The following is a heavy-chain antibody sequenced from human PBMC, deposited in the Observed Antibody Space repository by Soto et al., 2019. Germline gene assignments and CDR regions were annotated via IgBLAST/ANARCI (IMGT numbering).Heavy chain of an antibody. Sequence: QLQLQESGPGLVKPSETLSLTCTVSGGSISSSSYYWGWIRQPPGKGLEWIGSIYYSGSTYYNPSLKSRVTISVDTSKNQFSLKLSSVTAADTAVYYCARQQRIFGVDKYFDYWGQGTLVTVSS. CDR1: GGSISSSSYY. CDR2: IYYSGST. D-gene: IGHD3-3*01. CDR3: ARQQRIFGVDKYFDY. J-gene: IGHJ4*02. V-gene: IGHV4-39*01.